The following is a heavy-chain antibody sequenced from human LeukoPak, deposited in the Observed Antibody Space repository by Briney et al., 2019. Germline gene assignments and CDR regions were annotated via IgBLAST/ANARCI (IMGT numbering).Heavy chain of an antibody. CDR1: GFTFSSSA. J-gene: IGHJ4*02. CDR2: ISGSGAGT. CDR3: AKQLGYCSDGSCYFPY. V-gene: IGHV3-23*01. Sequence: GGSLRLSCAASGFTFSSSAMTWVRQAPGKGLEWVSAISGSGAGTFYADSVKGRFTISRDNSNITLYLQMNSLRAEDTAVYYCAKQLGYCSDGSCYFPYWGQGTLVTVSS. D-gene: IGHD2-15*01.